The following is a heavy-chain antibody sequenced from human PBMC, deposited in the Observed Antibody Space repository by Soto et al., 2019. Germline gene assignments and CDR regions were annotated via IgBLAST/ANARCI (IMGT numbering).Heavy chain of an antibody. Sequence: ASVKVSCKASGYTFTSYGISWVRQAPGQGLEWMGWISAYNGNTNYAQKLQGRVTMTTDTSTSTAYMELRSLRSDDTAVFYCARDGMDSSSAYYGMDVWGQGTTVTVSS. V-gene: IGHV1-18*01. D-gene: IGHD6-6*01. CDR3: ARDGMDSSSAYYGMDV. CDR1: GYTFTSYG. CDR2: ISAYNGNT. J-gene: IGHJ6*02.